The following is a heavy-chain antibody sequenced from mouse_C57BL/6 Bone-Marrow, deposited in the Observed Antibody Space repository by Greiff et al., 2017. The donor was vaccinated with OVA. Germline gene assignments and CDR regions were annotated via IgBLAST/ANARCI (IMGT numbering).Heavy chain of an antibody. CDR2: IYPRSGNT. CDR3: VIYYGNYDDY. D-gene: IGHD2-1*01. Sequence: VKVVESGAELARPGASVKLSCKASGYTFTSYGISWVKQRTGQGLEWIGEIYPRSGNTYYNEKFKGKATLTADKSSSTAYMELRSLTSEDSAVYFCVIYYGNYDDYWGQGTTLTVSS. CDR1: GYTFTSYG. V-gene: IGHV1-81*01. J-gene: IGHJ2*01.